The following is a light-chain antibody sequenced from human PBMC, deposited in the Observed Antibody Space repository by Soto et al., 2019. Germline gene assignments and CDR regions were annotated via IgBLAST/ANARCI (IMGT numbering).Light chain of an antibody. V-gene: IGKV3-15*01. J-gene: IGKJ4*01. Sequence: EIVMTQSPATLSVSPGERATLSCRASQSVSSNLAWYQQKPGQAPRLLIYGASTRATGIPARFSGSGSGTEFTLTISSLQSEDFATYYCQQLERYPSTFGGGTKVDI. CDR3: QQLERYPST. CDR2: GAS. CDR1: QSVSSN.